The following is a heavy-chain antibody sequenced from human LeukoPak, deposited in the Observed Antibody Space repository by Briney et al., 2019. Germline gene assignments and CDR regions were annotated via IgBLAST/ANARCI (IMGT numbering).Heavy chain of an antibody. CDR2: ISERGGST. CDR3: AKRGVVIRGILVIGYHQEAYHYDF. J-gene: IGHJ4*02. Sequence: GGSLRLSCVVSGISLSNYAMTWVRQAPGKGLEWVSYISERGGSTTYADSVKGRFTISRDTSLNTLYLQMNNLRAEDTAVYFCAKRGVVIRGILVIGYHQEAYHYDFWGQGVLITVSS. D-gene: IGHD3-10*01. CDR1: GISLSNYA. V-gene: IGHV3-23*01.